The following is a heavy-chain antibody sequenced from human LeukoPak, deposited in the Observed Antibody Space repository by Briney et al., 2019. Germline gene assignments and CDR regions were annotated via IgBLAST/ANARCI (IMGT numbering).Heavy chain of an antibody. CDR3: ARGILSLRWPFDY. Sequence: ASVKVSCKASGYTFTSYDINWVRQATGQGLEWMGWMNPNSGNTGYAQKFQGRVTMTRNTSISTAYTELSSLRSEDTAVYYCARGILSLRWPFDYWGQGTLVTVSS. CDR2: MNPNSGNT. D-gene: IGHD4-23*01. J-gene: IGHJ4*02. V-gene: IGHV1-8*01. CDR1: GYTFTSYD.